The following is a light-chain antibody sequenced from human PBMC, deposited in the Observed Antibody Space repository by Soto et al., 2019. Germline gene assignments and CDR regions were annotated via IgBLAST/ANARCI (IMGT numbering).Light chain of an antibody. CDR2: DVS. CDR3: HQYSDHMYT. V-gene: IGKV3-15*01. J-gene: IGKJ2*01. Sequence: EIVLTQSPATLSVSPGESATLSCRASQSIRYNLAWYQQRPGQSPRLLIYDVSTRATGIPARFRGSGSATEFTLTISSLQSEDFAVYYCHQYSDHMYTFGQGTKVVIK. CDR1: QSIRYN.